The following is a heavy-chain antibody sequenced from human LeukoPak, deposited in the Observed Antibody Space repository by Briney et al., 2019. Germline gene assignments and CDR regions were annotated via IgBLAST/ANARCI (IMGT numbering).Heavy chain of an antibody. V-gene: IGHV4-39*01. D-gene: IGHD3-22*01. CDR2: IYYSGST. Sequence: PSETLSLTCTVSGGSISSSSYYWGWIRQPPGKGLEWIGSIYYSGSTYYNPSLKSRVTISVDTSRNQFSLKLSSVTAADTAVYYCASEGVYYHDSSGSPDFDYWGQGTLVTVSS. J-gene: IGHJ4*02. CDR3: ASEGVYYHDSSGSPDFDY. CDR1: GGSISSSSYY.